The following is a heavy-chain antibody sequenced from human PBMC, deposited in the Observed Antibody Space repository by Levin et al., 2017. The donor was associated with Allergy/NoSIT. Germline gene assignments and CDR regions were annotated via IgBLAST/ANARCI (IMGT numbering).Heavy chain of an antibody. V-gene: IGHV4-59*08. J-gene: IGHJ4*02. D-gene: IGHD6-13*01. CDR3: ARTRIAAAGLPTQPFDY. Sequence: PSETLSLTCTVSGGSISSYYWSWIRQPPGKGLEWIGYIYYSGSTNYNPSLKSRVTISVDTSKNQFSLKLSSVTAADTAVYYCARTRIAAAGLPTQPFDYWGQGTLVTVSS. CDR2: IYYSGST. CDR1: GGSISSYY.